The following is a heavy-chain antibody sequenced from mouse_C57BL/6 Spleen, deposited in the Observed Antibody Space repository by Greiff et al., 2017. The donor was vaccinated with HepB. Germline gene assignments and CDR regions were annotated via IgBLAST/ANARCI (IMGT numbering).Heavy chain of an antibody. Sequence: EVHLVESGEGLVKPGGSLKLSCAASGFTFSSYAMSWVRQTPEKRLEWVAYISSGGDYIYYADTVKGRFTISRDNARNTLYLQMSSLKSEDTAMYYCTRDDCYPRAMDYWGQGTSVTVSS. V-gene: IGHV5-9-1*02. CDR2: ISSGGDYI. CDR3: TRDDCYPRAMDY. D-gene: IGHD2-10*02. CDR1: GFTFSSYA. J-gene: IGHJ4*01.